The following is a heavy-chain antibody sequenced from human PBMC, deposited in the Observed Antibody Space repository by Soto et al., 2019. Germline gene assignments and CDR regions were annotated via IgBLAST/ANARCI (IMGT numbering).Heavy chain of an antibody. D-gene: IGHD3-16*01. CDR3: ARHQRDDASRKIDC. CDR2: INPADSAI. V-gene: IGHV5-51*01. CDR1: GYNFTRNW. Sequence: GESLKISCQGSGYNFTRNWIGWVRQMPGKGLEWMGIINPADSAIKYSLSFQGQVTISADKSSGTAYLQWSSLKASDTAMYYCARHQRDDASRKIDCWGQGTLVTVSS. J-gene: IGHJ4*02.